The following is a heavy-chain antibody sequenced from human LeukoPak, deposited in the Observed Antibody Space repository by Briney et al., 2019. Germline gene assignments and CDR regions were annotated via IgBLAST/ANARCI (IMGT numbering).Heavy chain of an antibody. V-gene: IGHV4-34*01. Sequence: SETLSLTCAVYGGSFSGYYWSWIRQPPGKGLEWIGEINHSGSTNYNPSLKSRVTISVDTSKNQFSLKLSSVTAADTAVYYCARHNGGYWGQGTRVTVSS. CDR3: ARHNGGY. J-gene: IGHJ4*02. D-gene: IGHD1-14*01. CDR1: GGSFSGYY. CDR2: INHSGST.